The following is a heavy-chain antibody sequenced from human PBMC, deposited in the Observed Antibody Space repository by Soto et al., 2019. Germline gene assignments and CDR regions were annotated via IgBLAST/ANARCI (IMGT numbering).Heavy chain of an antibody. CDR2: MNPNSGNT. D-gene: IGHD5-12*01. Sequence: DSVKVSCKASGYTFTSYDINWVRQATGQGLEWMGWMNPNSGNTGYAQKFQGRVTMTRNTSITTAYMEVSSLGSDDTAVYYCGRGKGRLRSVGYCGQGTLVTVSS. V-gene: IGHV1-8*01. J-gene: IGHJ4*02. CDR3: GRGKGRLRSVGY. CDR1: GYTFTSYD.